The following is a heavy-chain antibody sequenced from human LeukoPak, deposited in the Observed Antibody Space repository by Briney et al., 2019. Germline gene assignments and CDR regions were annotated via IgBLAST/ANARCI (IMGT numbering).Heavy chain of an antibody. J-gene: IGHJ4*02. Sequence: GGSPRLSCAASGFTFSDYYMSWIRQAPGKWLEWVSYISSSGSTIYYADSVKGRFTISRDNAKNSLYLQMNSLRAEDTAVYYCARDVGICSGGSCFSGVLNDYWGQGTLVTVSS. D-gene: IGHD2-15*01. CDR1: GFTFSDYY. CDR2: ISSSGSTI. V-gene: IGHV3-11*01. CDR3: ARDVGICSGGSCFSGVLNDY.